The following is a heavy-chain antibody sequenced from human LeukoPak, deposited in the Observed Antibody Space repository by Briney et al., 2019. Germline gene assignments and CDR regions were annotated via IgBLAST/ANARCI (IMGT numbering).Heavy chain of an antibody. CDR3: ARDRGSKITMVRGTLDY. Sequence: ASVKVSCKASGGTFSSYAISWVRQAPGQGLEWMGGIIPIFGTANYAQKFQGRVTITADESTSTAYMELSSLRSEDTAVCYCARDRGSKITMVRGTLDYWGQGTLVTVSS. J-gene: IGHJ4*02. CDR2: IIPIFGTA. V-gene: IGHV1-69*13. CDR1: GGTFSSYA. D-gene: IGHD3-10*01.